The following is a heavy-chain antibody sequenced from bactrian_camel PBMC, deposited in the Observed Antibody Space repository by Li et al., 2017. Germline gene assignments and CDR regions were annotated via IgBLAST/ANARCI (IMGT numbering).Heavy chain of an antibody. D-gene: IGHD6*01. V-gene: IGHV3S40*01. CDR3: AAGPWYTDEYKY. J-gene: IGHJ4*01. CDR1: GFTLTSYY. Sequence: VQLVESGGGLVQPGGSLRLSCAASGFTLTSYYMTWVRQAPGKGLEWVSTINSAGGSTYYADSVKGRFTISRDNDKRLLYLQMNSLLSEDTARYYCAAGPWYTDEYKYWGQGTQVTVS. CDR2: INSAGGST.